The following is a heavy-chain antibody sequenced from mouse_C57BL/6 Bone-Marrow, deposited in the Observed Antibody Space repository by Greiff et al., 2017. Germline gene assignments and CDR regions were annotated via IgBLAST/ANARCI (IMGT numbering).Heavy chain of an antibody. CDR3: ARHYSNYGYAY. V-gene: IGHV1-55*01. CDR1: GYTFTSYW. CDR2: LFSGSGST. J-gene: IGHJ3*01. D-gene: IGHD2-5*01. Sequence: QVQLQQPVPERVKPGASAKTSRKASGYTFTSYWITRVKQRPGHGLAWIRDLFSGSGSTTYTEKFMCKATLTVDTSSSTAYMQLSSLTSEDSAVYYCARHYSNYGYAYWGQGPVV.